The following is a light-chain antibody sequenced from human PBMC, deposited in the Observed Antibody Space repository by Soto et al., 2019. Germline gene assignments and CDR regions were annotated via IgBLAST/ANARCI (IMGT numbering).Light chain of an antibody. Sequence: QAVVTQPPSASGTPVQRVTISCAGSSSNIGTNDAFWYQQLPGTAPKLLIYRSNQRPSGVPDRFSGSKSGTSASLAISGLRSEDEADYYCASWDYSLSGVLFGGGTKLTVL. J-gene: IGLJ2*01. V-gene: IGLV1-47*01. CDR1: SSNIGTND. CDR2: RSN. CDR3: ASWDYSLSGVL.